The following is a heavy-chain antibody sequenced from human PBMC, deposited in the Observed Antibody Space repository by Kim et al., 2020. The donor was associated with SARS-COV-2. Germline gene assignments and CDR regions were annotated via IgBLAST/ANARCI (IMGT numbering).Heavy chain of an antibody. J-gene: IGHJ6*02. V-gene: IGHV3-21*03. CDR3: SNVRSTGYMGF. Sequence: YADSVKGRFSISRDNVKKSVYLQMDSLRAEDTAVYYCSNVRSTGYMGFWFQRTTVTVSS. D-gene: IGHD2-15*01.